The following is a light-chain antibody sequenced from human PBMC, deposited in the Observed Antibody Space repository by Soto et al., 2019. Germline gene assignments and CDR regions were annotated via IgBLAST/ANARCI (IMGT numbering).Light chain of an antibody. Sequence: EIVLTQSPGTLSLSPGERATLSCRASQSVTSNYLAWYQQKPGQAPRVLIYSASSRATGIPDRFSGSGSGTDFTLTISRLEPEDFAVYYCHQYATSPLTFGGGTKVEIK. J-gene: IGKJ4*01. V-gene: IGKV3-20*01. CDR2: SAS. CDR1: QSVTSNY. CDR3: HQYATSPLT.